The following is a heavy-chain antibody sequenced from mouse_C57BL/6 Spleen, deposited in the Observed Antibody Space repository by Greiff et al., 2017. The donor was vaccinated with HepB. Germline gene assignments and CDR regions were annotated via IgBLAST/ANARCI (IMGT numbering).Heavy chain of an antibody. Sequence: QVQLQQSGPELVKPGASVKISCKASGYAFSSSWMNWVKQRPGKGLEWIGRIYPGDGDTNYNGKFKGKATLTADKSSSTAYMQLSSLTSEDSAVYFCAREQLRRYYAMDYWGQGTSVTVSS. CDR2: IYPGDGDT. J-gene: IGHJ4*01. CDR1: GYAFSSSW. V-gene: IGHV1-82*01. D-gene: IGHD3-2*02. CDR3: AREQLRRYYAMDY.